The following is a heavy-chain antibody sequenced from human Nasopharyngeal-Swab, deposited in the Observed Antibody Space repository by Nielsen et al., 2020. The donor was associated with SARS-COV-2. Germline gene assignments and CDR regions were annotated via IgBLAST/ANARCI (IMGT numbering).Heavy chain of an antibody. J-gene: IGHJ4*02. CDR2: IYSGGST. D-gene: IGHD1-26*01. CDR1: GFTVSSNY. CDR3: ASINATYSGSYLDY. V-gene: IGHV3-53*04. Sequence: GGSLRLSCAASGFTVSSNYMSWVRQAPGKGLEWVSAIYSGGSTYYADSVKGRFTISRHNSKNTLYLQMNSLRAEDTAVYYCASINATYSGSYLDYWGQGTLVTVSS.